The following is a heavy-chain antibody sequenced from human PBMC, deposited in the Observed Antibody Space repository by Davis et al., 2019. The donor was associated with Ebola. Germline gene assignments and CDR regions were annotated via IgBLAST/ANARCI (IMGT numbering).Heavy chain of an antibody. J-gene: IGHJ6*03. V-gene: IGHV4-34*01. D-gene: IGHD3-3*01. Sequence: PSETLSLTCTASGGSISSYYWSWIRQPPGKGLEWIGEINHSGSTNYNPSLKSRVTISVDTSKNQFSLKLSSVTAADTAVYYCARGPRITIFGVVISYYMDVWGKGTTVTVSS. CDR1: GGSISSYY. CDR3: ARGPRITIFGVVISYYMDV. CDR2: INHSGST.